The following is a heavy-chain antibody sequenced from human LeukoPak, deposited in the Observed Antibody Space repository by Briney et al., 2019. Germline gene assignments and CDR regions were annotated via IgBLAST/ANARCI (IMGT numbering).Heavy chain of an antibody. V-gene: IGHV3-9*01. CDR2: ISWNSGSI. Sequence: GRSLRLSCAASGFTFDDYAMHWVRQAPGKGLEWVSGISWNSGSIDYADSVKGRFTISRDNVKNSLYLQMNSLRPEDTALYYCAKSQSGYFDYWGQGTLVTVSS. CDR1: GFTFDDYA. J-gene: IGHJ4*02. D-gene: IGHD2-15*01. CDR3: AKSQSGYFDY.